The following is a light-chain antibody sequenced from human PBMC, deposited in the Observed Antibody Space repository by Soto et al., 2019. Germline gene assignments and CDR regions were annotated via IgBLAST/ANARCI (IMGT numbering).Light chain of an antibody. CDR1: SSDVGGYNY. CDR2: EVS. Sequence: QSVLTQPASVSGCPGQSITISCTGTSSDVGGYNYVSWYQQHPGKAPKLMIYEVSNRPSGVSNRFSGSNSGNTASLTISGLKAEDEADYYCSSYTSSSTRVFGGGTKLTVL. CDR3: SSYTSSSTRV. V-gene: IGLV2-14*01. J-gene: IGLJ3*02.